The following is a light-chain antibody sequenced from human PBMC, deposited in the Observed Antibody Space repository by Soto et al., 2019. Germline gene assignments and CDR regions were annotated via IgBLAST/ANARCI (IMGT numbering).Light chain of an antibody. J-gene: IGKJ4*01. CDR2: DAS. CDR1: QSVGSK. Sequence: IVMTQSPATLSLCPGERATLSCRASQSVGSKLAWYQQRPGQAPRPLIYDASNRATGIPARFSGSGSGTEFSLTISSLQSEDFAVYSCQQYGDWPGAFGGGTKVDIK. CDR3: QQYGDWPGA. V-gene: IGKV3D-15*01.